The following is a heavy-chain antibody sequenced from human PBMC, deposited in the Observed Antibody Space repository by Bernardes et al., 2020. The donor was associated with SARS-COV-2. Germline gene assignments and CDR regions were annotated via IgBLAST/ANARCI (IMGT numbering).Heavy chain of an antibody. CDR2: IYPGDSDT. CDR3: ARRRYGDYAMDV. D-gene: IGHD4-17*01. Sequence: GESLKISCKGSDYTFTNYWIGWVRQMPGKGLEWMGIIYPGDSDTKYSPSFQGRVTISADKSVNTAYLQWSSLKASDTAIYYCARRRYGDYAMDVWGQGTTVTVSS. CDR1: DYTFTNYW. V-gene: IGHV5-51*01. J-gene: IGHJ6*02.